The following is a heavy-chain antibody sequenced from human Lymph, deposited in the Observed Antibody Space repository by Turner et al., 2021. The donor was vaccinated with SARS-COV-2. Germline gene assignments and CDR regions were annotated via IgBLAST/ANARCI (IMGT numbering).Heavy chain of an antibody. V-gene: IGHV3-21*01. CDR1: GFTFSTYS. Sequence: EVLLVESGGGLVKPGGSLRLYCAASGFTFSTYSMNWVRQAPGKGLEWISSISSSSSYIYYADSVKGRFTISRDDAKNSLYLQMNSLRAEDTAVYYCARDIPTTADYFDYWGQGTLVTVSS. CDR2: ISSSSSYI. D-gene: IGHD4-17*01. CDR3: ARDIPTTADYFDY. J-gene: IGHJ4*02.